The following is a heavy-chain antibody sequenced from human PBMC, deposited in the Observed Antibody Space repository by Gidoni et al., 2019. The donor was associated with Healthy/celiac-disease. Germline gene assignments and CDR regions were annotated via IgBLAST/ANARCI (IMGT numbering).Heavy chain of an antibody. CDR3: ARDSYDSSGFPVPFDY. CDR1: GFTFSSYS. J-gene: IGHJ4*02. V-gene: IGHV3-21*01. Sequence: EVQLVESGGGLVKPGGSLRLYCAASGFTFSSYSMNWVRQAPGKGLEWVASISSSSSYIYYADSVKGRFTISRDNAKNSLYLQMNSLRAEDTAVYYCARDSYDSSGFPVPFDYWGQGTLVTVSS. CDR2: ISSSSSYI. D-gene: IGHD3-22*01.